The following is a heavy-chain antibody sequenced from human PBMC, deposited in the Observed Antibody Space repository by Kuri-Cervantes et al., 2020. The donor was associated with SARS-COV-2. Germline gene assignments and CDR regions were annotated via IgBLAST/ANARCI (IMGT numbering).Heavy chain of an antibody. V-gene: IGHV3-52*02. CDR3: ARYGGNPVDY. CDR1: GFTFSSSW. J-gene: IGHJ4*02. CDR2: IKCDGSEK. Sequence: GGSLRLSCAASGFTFSSSWMHWVCQAPEKGQEWVADIKCDGSEKYYVDSVKGRLTISRDNAKNSLYLQVNSLRAEDMAVYYCARYGGNPVDYWGQGTLVTVSS. D-gene: IGHD4-23*01.